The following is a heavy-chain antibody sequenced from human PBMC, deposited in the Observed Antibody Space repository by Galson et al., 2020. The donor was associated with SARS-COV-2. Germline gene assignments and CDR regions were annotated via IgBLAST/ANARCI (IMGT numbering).Heavy chain of an antibody. J-gene: IGHJ3*01. Sequence: ASVKVSCKASGYIFTSIGISWVRQAPGQGLEWMGWISPYNGNTKYPHSVQGRLTLTRDTSTSTVYMELRSLRSDDTAVYFCARGLSGTWAFDLWGQGTMVSVSS. D-gene: IGHD3-10*01. CDR2: ISPYNGNT. CDR3: ARGLSGTWAFDL. V-gene: IGHV1-18*01. CDR1: GYIFTSIG.